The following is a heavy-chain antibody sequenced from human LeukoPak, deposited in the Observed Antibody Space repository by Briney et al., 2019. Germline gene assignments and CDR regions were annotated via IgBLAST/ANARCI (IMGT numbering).Heavy chain of an antibody. J-gene: IGHJ4*02. V-gene: IGHV1-46*01. CDR1: GYTFTSYG. Sequence: VASVKVSCKASGYTFTSYGISWVRQAPGQGLEWMGIINPSGGSTSYAQKFQGRVTMTRDTSTGTVYMELSSLRSEDTAVYYCARDPYGGNSFDYWGQGTLVTVSS. D-gene: IGHD4-23*01. CDR3: ARDPYGGNSFDY. CDR2: INPSGGST.